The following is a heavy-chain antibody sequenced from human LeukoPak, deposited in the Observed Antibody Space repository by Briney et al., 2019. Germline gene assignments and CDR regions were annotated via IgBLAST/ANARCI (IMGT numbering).Heavy chain of an antibody. CDR1: GYSISSGYY. J-gene: IGHJ4*02. CDR2: IYHSGST. Sequence: SETLSLTCTVSGYSISSGYYWGWIRQSPGKGLEWIGSIYHSGSTYYNPSLKSRVTISVDTSKNQFSLKLSSVTAADTAVYYCARHLDSSGYYGFDYXXQGTLVAVSS. CDR3: ARHLDSSGYYGFDY. D-gene: IGHD3-22*01. V-gene: IGHV4-38-2*02.